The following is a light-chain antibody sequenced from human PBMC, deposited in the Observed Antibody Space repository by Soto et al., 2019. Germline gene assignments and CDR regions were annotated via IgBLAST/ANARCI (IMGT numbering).Light chain of an antibody. CDR2: GAS. CDR3: QQYGSSPQT. CDR1: QSVSSSY. V-gene: IGKV3-20*01. Sequence: EIVLTQSPGTLSLSPGERDNLSCRASQSVSSSYLAWYQQKPGQAPRLLIYGASNRATGIPDRFSGSWFGTDFTLTISRLEPEDFAVYYCQQYGSSPQTFGQWTKV. J-gene: IGKJ1*01.